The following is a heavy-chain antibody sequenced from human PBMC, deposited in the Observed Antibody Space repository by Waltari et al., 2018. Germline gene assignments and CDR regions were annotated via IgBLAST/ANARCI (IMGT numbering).Heavy chain of an antibody. CDR2: IYPGDSDT. D-gene: IGHD3-10*01. J-gene: IGHJ4*02. CDR3: VRLGVRGNYGSGSYYNVNYFDY. Sequence: EVQLVQSGAEVKKPGESLKISCKGSGYSFTSYWIGWVRQMPGKGLEWMGIIYPGDSDTRYSPSFQGQVTISADKSISTAYLQWSSLKASDTAMYYCVRLGVRGNYGSGSYYNVNYFDYWGQGTLVTVSS. V-gene: IGHV5-51*01. CDR1: GYSFTSYW.